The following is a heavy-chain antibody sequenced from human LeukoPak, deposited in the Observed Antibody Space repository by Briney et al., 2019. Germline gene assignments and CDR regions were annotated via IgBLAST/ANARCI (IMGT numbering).Heavy chain of an antibody. D-gene: IGHD2-15*01. CDR1: GFTFSSYG. CDR3: ARDSPRYCSGGSCRRFDP. Sequence: GGSLRLSCAASGFTFSSYGMHWVRQAPGKGLEWVAVIWYDGSNKYYADSVKGRFTIPRDNSKNTLYLQMNSLRAEDTAVYYCARDSPRYCSGGSCRRFDPWGQGTLVTVSS. CDR2: IWYDGSNK. V-gene: IGHV3-33*01. J-gene: IGHJ5*02.